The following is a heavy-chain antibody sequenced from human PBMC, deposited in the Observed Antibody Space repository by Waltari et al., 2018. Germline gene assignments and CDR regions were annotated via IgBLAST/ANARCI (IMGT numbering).Heavy chain of an antibody. CDR2: IYQSGST. D-gene: IGHD3-3*01. CDR3: ARVVTIFGVVIGAFDI. V-gene: IGHV4-30-2*01. CDR1: GGSISSRGYS. J-gene: IGHJ3*02. Sequence: QLQLQESGSGLVKPSQTLSLTCAVSGGSISSRGYSWTWIRQPPGKGLEWIGYIYQSGSTYYNPSLKSRVTISVDRSKNQFSLKLSSVTAADTAVYYCARVVTIFGVVIGAFDIWGQGTMVTVSS.